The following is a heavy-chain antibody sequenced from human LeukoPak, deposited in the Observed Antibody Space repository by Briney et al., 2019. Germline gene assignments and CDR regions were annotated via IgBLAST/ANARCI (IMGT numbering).Heavy chain of an antibody. V-gene: IGHV3-23*01. CDR2: ISDSGGST. Sequence: LPGGSLRLSCAVSGITLSNYGMSWVRQAPGKGLEWVAGISDSGGSTKYADSVKGRFTISRDNPKNTLYLQMNSLRAEDTAVYYCAKVLRWLQGFDYWGQGTLVTVSS. D-gene: IGHD5-24*01. J-gene: IGHJ4*02. CDR1: GITLSNYG. CDR3: AKVLRWLQGFDY.